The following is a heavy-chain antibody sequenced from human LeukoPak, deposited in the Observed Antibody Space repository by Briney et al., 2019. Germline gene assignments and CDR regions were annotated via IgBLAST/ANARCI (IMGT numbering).Heavy chain of an antibody. Sequence: ASVKVSCKASGYTFTSYGISWVRQAPGQGLEWLGWISAYNGNTNYAQKLQGRVTMTTDTSTSTAYMELRSMRSDDTAVYYCARDVIVVVTGYFDYWGQGTLVTVSS. CDR3: ARDVIVVVTGYFDY. D-gene: IGHD2-21*02. CDR1: GYTFTSYG. J-gene: IGHJ4*02. V-gene: IGHV1-18*01. CDR2: ISAYNGNT.